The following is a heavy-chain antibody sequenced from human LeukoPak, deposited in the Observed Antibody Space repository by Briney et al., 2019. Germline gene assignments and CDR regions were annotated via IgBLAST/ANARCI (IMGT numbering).Heavy chain of an antibody. CDR2: INPNSGGT. V-gene: IGHV1-2*02. D-gene: IGHD3-10*01. CDR1: GYIFTDYY. Sequence: WASVKVSCKASGYIFTDYYIHWVRQARGQGLEWMGWINPNSGGTYFAQSFEARVTLSRDTSINTAYMEMRGLTSDDTAIYYCAKSQYSFGSGSTRPLFDHWGQGTLVTVSS. CDR3: AKSQYSFGSGSTRPLFDH. J-gene: IGHJ4*02.